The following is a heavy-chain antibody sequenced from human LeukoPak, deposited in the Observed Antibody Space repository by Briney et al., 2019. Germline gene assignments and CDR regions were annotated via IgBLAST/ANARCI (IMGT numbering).Heavy chain of an antibody. V-gene: IGHV4-39*01. CDR2: IFYSRNT. CDR3: ARQRFFDLLLNAFDI. D-gene: IGHD3-9*01. Sequence: PSETLSLTCTVSGGSISIDTYYWGWIRQPPGKGLEWIGSIFYSRNTSYNPSLNSRVTISVDTSKNQFSLKLSSVTAADTAVYYCARQRFFDLLLNAFDIWGQGTMVTVSS. J-gene: IGHJ3*02. CDR1: GGSISIDTYY.